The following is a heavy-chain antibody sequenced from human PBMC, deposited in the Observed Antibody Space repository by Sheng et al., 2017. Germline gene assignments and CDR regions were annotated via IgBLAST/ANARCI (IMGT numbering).Heavy chain of an antibody. D-gene: IGHD1-26*01. V-gene: IGHV1-69*05. CDR3: ARVVRSRWELLGNYIDY. J-gene: IGHJ4*02. Sequence: QVQLVQSGAEVKKPGSSVKVSCKASGGSFSNYEISWVRQAPGQGLEWIGGIIPMFGTTNDAPKFQGRVTITTDQSTGTAYMELNSLTSEDTAMYFCARVVRSRWELLGNYIDYWGLGTLVTVSS. CDR1: GGSFSNYE. CDR2: IIPMFGTT.